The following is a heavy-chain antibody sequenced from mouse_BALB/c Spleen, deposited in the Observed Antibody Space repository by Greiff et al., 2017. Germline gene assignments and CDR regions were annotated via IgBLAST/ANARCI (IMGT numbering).Heavy chain of an antibody. Sequence: QVQLQQSGAELARPGASVKLSCKASGYTFTSYWMQWVKQRPGQGLEWIGAIYPGDGDTRYTQKFKGKATLTADKSSSTAYMQLSSLASEDSAVYYCARWYVPGYSYAMDYWGQGTSVTVSS. V-gene: IGHV1-87*01. CDR3: ARWYVPGYSYAMDY. CDR2: IYPGDGDT. CDR1: GYTFTSYW. D-gene: IGHD2-1*01. J-gene: IGHJ4*01.